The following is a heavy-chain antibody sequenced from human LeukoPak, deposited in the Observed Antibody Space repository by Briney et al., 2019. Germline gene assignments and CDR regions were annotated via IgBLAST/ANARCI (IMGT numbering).Heavy chain of an antibody. CDR2: MNPNNGNT. V-gene: IGHV1-8*01. J-gene: IGHJ4*02. Sequence: ASVKVSCKASGSTFTSYDINWVRQASGQGLEWMGWMNPNNGNTGYAQKFQGRVTMTRDTSISTAYMELSSLRSEDTAVYYCARDDASRKTFDYWGQGTLVTVSS. CDR3: ARDDASRKTFDY. D-gene: IGHD2-2*01. CDR1: GSTFTSYD.